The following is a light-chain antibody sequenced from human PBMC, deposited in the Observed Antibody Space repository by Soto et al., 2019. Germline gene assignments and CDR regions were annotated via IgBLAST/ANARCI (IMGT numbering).Light chain of an antibody. V-gene: IGKV3-15*01. CDR1: RSVNSN. Sequence: ETVMTQSPPTLSVSPGESATLSCRASRSVNSNLAWYQQKVGQAPRVLIYGASTRATGIPARFSGSGSGTEFILTISSLQSEDFAVYYCLHYNTWPWTFGQGTKVDIK. J-gene: IGKJ1*01. CDR2: GAS. CDR3: LHYNTWPWT.